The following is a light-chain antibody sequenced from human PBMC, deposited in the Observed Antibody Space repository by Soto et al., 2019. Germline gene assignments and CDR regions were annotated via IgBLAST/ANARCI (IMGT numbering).Light chain of an antibody. Sequence: DIQMTQSPSSLSASVGDRVTITCRASQSISTYLNWYQQNPGKAPKLLIYAASTLQSGVPSRFSGSGSGTDFRLTITSLQPEDIATYYCLQASTSPRTFGQGTNLDFK. CDR1: QSISTY. CDR2: AAS. CDR3: LQASTSPRT. J-gene: IGKJ1*01. V-gene: IGKV1-39*01.